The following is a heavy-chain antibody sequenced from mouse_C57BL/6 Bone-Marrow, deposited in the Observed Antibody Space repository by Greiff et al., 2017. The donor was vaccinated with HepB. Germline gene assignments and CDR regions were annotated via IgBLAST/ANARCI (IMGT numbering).Heavy chain of an antibody. Sequence: EVKLMESGGGLVQSGRSLRLSCATSGFTFSDFYMEWVRQAPGKGLEWIAASRNKANDYTTEYSASVKGRFIVSRDTSQSILYLQMNALRAEDTAIYYCARDGIYYPFDYWGQGTTLTVSS. CDR2: SRNKANDYTT. D-gene: IGHD2-1*01. CDR3: ARDGIYYPFDY. CDR1: GFTFSDFY. V-gene: IGHV7-1*01. J-gene: IGHJ2*01.